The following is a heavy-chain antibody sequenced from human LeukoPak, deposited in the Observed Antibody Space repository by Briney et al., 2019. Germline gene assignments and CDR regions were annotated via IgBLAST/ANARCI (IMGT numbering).Heavy chain of an antibody. D-gene: IGHD5-18*01. J-gene: IGHJ4*02. Sequence: SETLSLTCAVYGGSFSGYYWSWIRQHPGKGLEWIGYIYYSGSTYYNPSLKSRVTISVDTSKNQFSLKLSSVTAADTAVYYCARGQSSRYSYGCFDYWGQGTLVTVSS. CDR1: GGSFSGYY. V-gene: IGHV4-31*11. CDR3: ARGQSSRYSYGCFDY. CDR2: IYYSGST.